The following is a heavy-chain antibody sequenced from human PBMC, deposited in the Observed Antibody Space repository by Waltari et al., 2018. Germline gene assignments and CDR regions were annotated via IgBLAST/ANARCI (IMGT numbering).Heavy chain of an antibody. CDR2: IWYDGSNK. Sequence: QVQLVESGGGVVQPGRSLRLSCAASGFTFSSYGMHWVRQAPGKGLEWVSVIWYDGSNKYYADSVKGRVTISRDNSKNTLYLQMNSLRAEDTAMYYCAKMSNVPDYCSSTSCQDAFDIWGQGTMVTVSS. CDR3: AKMSNVPDYCSSTSCQDAFDI. J-gene: IGHJ3*02. V-gene: IGHV3-30*18. D-gene: IGHD2-2*01. CDR1: GFTFSSYG.